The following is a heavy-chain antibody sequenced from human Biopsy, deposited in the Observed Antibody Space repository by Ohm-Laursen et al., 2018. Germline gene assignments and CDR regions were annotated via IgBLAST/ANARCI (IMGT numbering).Heavy chain of an antibody. Sequence: SETLSLTCSVSGDSISGYYWSWIRQPPGKGLQWIGYVYYTGSTDYNPSLQSRVTISVDTSKNHFSLRLRSVTPAGTAIYYCARDRGYYSDRTVPGYFDLWGRGTLVTVSS. D-gene: IGHD3-22*01. J-gene: IGHJ2*01. CDR3: ARDRGYYSDRTVPGYFDL. CDR1: GDSISGYY. CDR2: VYYTGST. V-gene: IGHV4-59*01.